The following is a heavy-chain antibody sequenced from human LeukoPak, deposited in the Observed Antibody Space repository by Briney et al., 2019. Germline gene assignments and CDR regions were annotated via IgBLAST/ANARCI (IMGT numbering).Heavy chain of an antibody. CDR1: GFTFSSNW. Sequence: GGSLRLSCATSGFTFSSNWMSWVRHAPGRGLDWVANIKPDGSAEYYAASVKGRFTVSRDNAKNSLYLQMNSLRVEDTAVYYCASAILRIAVADRFDYWGQGTLVTVSS. CDR2: IKPDGSAE. D-gene: IGHD6-19*01. J-gene: IGHJ4*02. CDR3: ASAILRIAVADRFDY. V-gene: IGHV3-7*01.